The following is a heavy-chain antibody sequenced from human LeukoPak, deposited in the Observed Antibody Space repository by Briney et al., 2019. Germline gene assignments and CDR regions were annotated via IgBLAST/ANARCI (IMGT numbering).Heavy chain of an antibody. CDR1: GGTFISYA. CDR2: IIPIFGTA. J-gene: IGHJ3*02. CDR3: ARGSRMIVVATDAFDI. V-gene: IGHV1-69*13. D-gene: IGHD3-22*01. Sequence: ASVKVSCKASGGTFISYAFSWVRQAPGQGLEWMGGIIPIFGTANYAQKFQGRVTITADESTSTAYMELSSLRSEDTAVYYCARGSRMIVVATDAFDIRGQGTMVTVSS.